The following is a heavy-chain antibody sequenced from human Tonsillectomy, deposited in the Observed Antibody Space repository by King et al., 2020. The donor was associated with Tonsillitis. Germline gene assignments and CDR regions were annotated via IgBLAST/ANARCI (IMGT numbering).Heavy chain of an antibody. V-gene: IGHV3-23*04. D-gene: IGHD6-19*01. CDR1: GFASSRFA. CDR3: AKDHPSSGWPTFEA. J-gene: IGHJ4*02. Sequence: VQLVESGGDLVQPGESLRLACAASGFASSRFAMNWVRQAPGKGLEWVASINNGGNPYYADSVRGRFYVSRDSSSNTVYLQMNILRGEDTGLYYCAKDHPSSGWPTFEAWGQGTLVTVSS. CDR2: INNGGNP.